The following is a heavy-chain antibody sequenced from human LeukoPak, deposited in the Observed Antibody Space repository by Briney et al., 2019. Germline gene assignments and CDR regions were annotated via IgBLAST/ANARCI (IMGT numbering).Heavy chain of an antibody. D-gene: IGHD3-3*01. Sequence: GSLRLSCATSGFTFSDYDMHWVRQPPGKGLEWIGEINHSGSTNYNPSLKSRVTISVDTSKNQFSLKLSSVTAADTAVYYCARDRAGGLRFVEWLSAFDYWGQGTLVTVSS. CDR2: INHSGST. CDR1: GFTFSDYD. V-gene: IGHV4-34*01. CDR3: ARDRAGGLRFVEWLSAFDY. J-gene: IGHJ4*02.